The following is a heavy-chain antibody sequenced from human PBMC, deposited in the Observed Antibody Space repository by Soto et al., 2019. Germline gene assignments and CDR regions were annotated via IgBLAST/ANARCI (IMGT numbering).Heavy chain of an antibody. V-gene: IGHV3-48*01. CDR3: ARDCAGTCWFAY. CDR1: GFSFRDFS. CDR2: INRDSSVI. D-gene: IGHD2-15*01. J-gene: IGHJ4*02. Sequence: EVQLAESGGGEVQPGGPRRLSCAGSGFSFRDFSMNWVGQAPGKGLEWISYINRDSSVIMYADSLRGRVTISRDNAKNTLFLQINRLRVEDTAVYYCARDCAGTCWFAYWGPGIPVTVSS.